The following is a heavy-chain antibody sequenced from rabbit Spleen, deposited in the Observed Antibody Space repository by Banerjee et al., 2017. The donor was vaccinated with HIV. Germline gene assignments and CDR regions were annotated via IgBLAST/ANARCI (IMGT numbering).Heavy chain of an antibody. CDR3: ARVIGGNGLANFNL. J-gene: IGHJ4*01. D-gene: IGHD5-1*01. CDR1: GFSISSYY. CDR2: IDPVVGST. Sequence: QLEESAGGLVQPGGSLTLTCTASGFSISSYYMNWVRQAPGKGLEWIGYIDPVVGSTHYASWVNGRFTISNDNAQNTVDLQMTSLTVADTATYFCARVIGGNGLANFNLWGQGTLVTVS. V-gene: IGHV1S7*01.